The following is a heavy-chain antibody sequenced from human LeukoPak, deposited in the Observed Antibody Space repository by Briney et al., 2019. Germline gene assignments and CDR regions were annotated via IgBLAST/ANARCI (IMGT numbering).Heavy chain of an antibody. Sequence: SETLSLTCTVSGGSITSCYWSWIRQPPGKGLEWIGYIYYSGSTDYNPSLKSRVTISVDPSKNQFSLKLSSVTAADTAVYYCARAGSMFGVLVFDYWGQGTLVTVSS. CDR1: GGSITSCY. CDR2: IYYSGST. D-gene: IGHD3-3*01. J-gene: IGHJ4*02. V-gene: IGHV4-59*01. CDR3: ARAGSMFGVLVFDY.